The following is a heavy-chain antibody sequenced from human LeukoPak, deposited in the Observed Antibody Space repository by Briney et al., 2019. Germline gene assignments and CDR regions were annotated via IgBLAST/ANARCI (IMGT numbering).Heavy chain of an antibody. D-gene: IGHD3-3*01. CDR1: GGSFSDYY. Sequence: PSETLSLTCVVYGGSFSDYYWSWIRQPPGKGLEWIWEINHSGYTNYNPSLKSRITISVDTSKNQFSLNLSYMTAADTAVYHCARGGSYYDFWSGRAPFTPWGQGTLVTVSS. J-gene: IGHJ4*02. CDR3: ARGGSYYDFWSGRAPFTP. CDR2: INHSGYT. V-gene: IGHV4-34*01.